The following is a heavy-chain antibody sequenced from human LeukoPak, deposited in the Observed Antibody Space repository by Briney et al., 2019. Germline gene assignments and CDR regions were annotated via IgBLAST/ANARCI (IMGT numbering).Heavy chain of an antibody. Sequence: SETLSLTCTVSGGSISSYYWSWIRQPAGKGLEWIGRIYTSGSTNYSPSLKSRVTMSVDTSKNQFSLRLSSVTAADTAVYYCAREGPSGGSFDYWGQGILVTVSS. J-gene: IGHJ4*02. CDR3: AREGPSGGSFDY. CDR2: IYTSGST. V-gene: IGHV4-4*07. CDR1: GGSISSYY.